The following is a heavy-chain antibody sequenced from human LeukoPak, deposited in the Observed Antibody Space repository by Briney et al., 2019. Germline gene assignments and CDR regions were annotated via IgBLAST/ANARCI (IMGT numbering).Heavy chain of an antibody. Sequence: SVKVSCKASGFTFTSSAVQWVRQARGRRLEWIGWIVVGSGDTNSAQKFQERVTITRDMSTRTAYMELSSLRSEDTAVYYCGADSMPRGVFSYAFDIWGQGTMVTVSS. CDR3: GADSMPRGVFSYAFDI. J-gene: IGHJ3*02. D-gene: IGHD3-10*01. CDR1: GFTFTSSA. V-gene: IGHV1-58*01. CDR2: IVVGSGDT.